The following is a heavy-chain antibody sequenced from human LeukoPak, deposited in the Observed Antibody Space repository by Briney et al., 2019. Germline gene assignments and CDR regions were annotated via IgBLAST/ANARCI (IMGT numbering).Heavy chain of an antibody. V-gene: IGHV1-69-2*01. D-gene: IGHD2-2*01. Sequence: GASVKVSCKASGHTFTDYYMHWVQQAPGKGLEWMGRVDPEDGETIYAEKFQGRVTITADTSTDTAYMELSSLRSEDTAVYYCATPAASFDYWGQGTLVTVSS. CDR2: VDPEDGET. J-gene: IGHJ4*02. CDR3: ATPAASFDY. CDR1: GHTFTDYY.